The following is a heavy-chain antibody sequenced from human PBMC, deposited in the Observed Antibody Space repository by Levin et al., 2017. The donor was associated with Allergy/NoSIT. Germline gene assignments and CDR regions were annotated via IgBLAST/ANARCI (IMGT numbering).Heavy chain of an antibody. Sequence: GESLKISCAASGFTFSTCAMTWVRQAPGKGLEWVSTITYSGGTTYYADSVKGRFTISRDNSKNTLYLQMNSLRTGDTAVYYCAKALSSTVTTFFDSWGQGTLVTVSS. CDR2: ITYSGGTT. V-gene: IGHV3-23*01. D-gene: IGHD4-11*01. J-gene: IGHJ4*02. CDR3: AKALSSTVTTFFDS. CDR1: GFTFSTCA.